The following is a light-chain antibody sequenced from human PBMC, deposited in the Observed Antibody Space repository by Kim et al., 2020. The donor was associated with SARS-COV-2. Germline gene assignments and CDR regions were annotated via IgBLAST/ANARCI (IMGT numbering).Light chain of an antibody. Sequence: SPGQTASITCAGDKMGDKYVCWYQQKPGPAPVLVIYQDSKRPSGVPERFSGSNSGNPASLAISGTQAMDEADYYCPAWDSSPGVVFGGGTKLTVL. CDR3: PAWDSSPGVV. V-gene: IGLV3-1*01. CDR2: QDS. CDR1: KMGDKY. J-gene: IGLJ2*01.